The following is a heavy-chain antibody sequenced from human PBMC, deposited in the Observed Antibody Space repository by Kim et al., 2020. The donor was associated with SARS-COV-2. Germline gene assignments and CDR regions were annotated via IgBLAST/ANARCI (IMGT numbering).Heavy chain of an antibody. D-gene: IGHD3-10*01. CDR1: GFTFSNAW. CDR3: TTPPEQYYYGSGSYRDNWFDP. V-gene: IGHV3-15*01. J-gene: IGHJ5*02. Sequence: GGSLRLSCAASGFTFSNAWMSWVRQAPGKGLEWVGRIKSKTDGGTTDYAAPVKGRFTISRDDSKNTLYLQMNSLKTEDTAVYYCTTPPEQYYYGSGSYRDNWFDPWGQGTLVTVSS. CDR2: IKSKTDGGTT.